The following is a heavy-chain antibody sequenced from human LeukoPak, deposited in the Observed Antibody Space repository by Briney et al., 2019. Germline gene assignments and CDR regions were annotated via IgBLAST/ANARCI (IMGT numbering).Heavy chain of an antibody. Sequence: GGSLRLSCAASGFTFSSYSMNWVRQAPGKGLEWVSSISSSSSYIYYADSVKGRFTISRDNAKNSLYLQMNSLRAEDTAVYYCARGAAAGISIDYWGQGTLVTVSS. CDR1: GFTFSSYS. CDR3: ARGAAAGISIDY. V-gene: IGHV3-21*01. CDR2: ISSSSSYI. J-gene: IGHJ4*02. D-gene: IGHD6-13*01.